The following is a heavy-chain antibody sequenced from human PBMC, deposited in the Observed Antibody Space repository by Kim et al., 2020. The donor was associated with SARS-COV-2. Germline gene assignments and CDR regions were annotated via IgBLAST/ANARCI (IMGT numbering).Heavy chain of an antibody. V-gene: IGHV4-59*01. D-gene: IGHD3-9*01. CDR1: GGSISSYY. Sequence: SETLSLTCTVSGGSISSYYWSWIRQPPGKGLEWIGYIYYSGSTNYNPSLKSRVTISVDTSKNQFSLKLSSVTAADTAVYYCARVSDFEDYGMVVWGEGATVTVSS. CDR3: ARVSDFEDYGMVV. J-gene: IGHJ6*04. CDR2: IYYSGST.